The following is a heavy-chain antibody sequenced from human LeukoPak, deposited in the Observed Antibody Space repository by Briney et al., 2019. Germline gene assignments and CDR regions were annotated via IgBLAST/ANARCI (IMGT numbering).Heavy chain of an antibody. CDR1: GFTFSSYW. J-gene: IGHJ4*02. V-gene: IGHV3-30*09. Sequence: PGGSLRLSCAASGFTFSSYWMHWVRLAPGKGLDWVAVISSDGSQEFYADSVKGRFAISRDNSQNTLYLEINSLRTEDTAVYYCARDGGGYWGQGTLVAVSS. CDR2: ISSDGSQE. CDR3: ARDGGGY. D-gene: IGHD3-16*01.